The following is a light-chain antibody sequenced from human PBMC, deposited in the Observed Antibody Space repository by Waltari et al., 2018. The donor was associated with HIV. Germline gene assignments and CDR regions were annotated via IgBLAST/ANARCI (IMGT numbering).Light chain of an antibody. CDR3: QQRINWPLT. CDR1: QSVGYF. Sequence: EIVLTQSPVTLSLSPGETAALSCTASQSVGYFLAWYQQKPGQAPRPLIYASSKRASGTPARFSGSGSRTNFTLTISPLEPEDFVVYYCQQRINWPLTFGGGTRVEIK. CDR2: ASS. V-gene: IGKV3-11*01. J-gene: IGKJ4*01.